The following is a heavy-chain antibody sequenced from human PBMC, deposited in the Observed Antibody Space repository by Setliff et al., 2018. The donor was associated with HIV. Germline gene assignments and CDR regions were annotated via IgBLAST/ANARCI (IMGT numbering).Heavy chain of an antibody. CDR1: GGSISSRSNY. CDR2: IYYSGNT. D-gene: IGHD6-13*01. V-gene: IGHV4-39*07. Sequence: PSETLSLTCAVYGGSISSRSNYWGWIRQPPGKGLEWIGTIYYSGNTYYNPSLKSRVSISVDRSKNHFSPRLSSVTAADTAVYYCARGGSRGSWYWDYWGQGTLVTVSS. J-gene: IGHJ4*02. CDR3: ARGGSRGSWYWDY.